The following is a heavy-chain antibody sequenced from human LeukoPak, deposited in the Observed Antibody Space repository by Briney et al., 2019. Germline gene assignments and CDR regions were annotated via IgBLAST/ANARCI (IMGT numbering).Heavy chain of an antibody. D-gene: IGHD6-6*01. CDR2: ISYDGSNK. V-gene: IGHV3-30-3*01. CDR1: GFTFSSYA. Sequence: GGSLRLSCAASGFTFSSYAMHWVRQAPGKGLEWVAVISYDGSNKYYAGSVKGRFTISRDNSKNTLYLQMNSLRAEDTAVYYCARDRAGKIAARLDYWGQRTLVTVSS. J-gene: IGHJ4*02. CDR3: ARDRAGKIAARLDY.